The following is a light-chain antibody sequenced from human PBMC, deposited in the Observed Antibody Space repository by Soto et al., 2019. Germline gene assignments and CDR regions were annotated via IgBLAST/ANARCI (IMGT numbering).Light chain of an antibody. Sequence: EIVLMQSPGTLSLSPGERATLSCRAIQSVSSSYLAWYQQKPGQAPRLLIYGASSRATGIPDRFSGSGSGTDFTLTISSLEPEDFAVYYCQQRSDWPPITFGQGTRLEIK. CDR2: GAS. J-gene: IGKJ5*01. CDR1: QSVSSSY. CDR3: QQRSDWPPIT. V-gene: IGKV3D-20*02.